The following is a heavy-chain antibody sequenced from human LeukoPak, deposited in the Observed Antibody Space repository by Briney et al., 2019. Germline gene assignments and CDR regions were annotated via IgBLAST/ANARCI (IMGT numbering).Heavy chain of an antibody. Sequence: GGSLRLSCAASGFTFSSYWMHWVRQAPGKGLVWVSRINSDGSSTSYADSVKGRFTISRDNAKNTLYLQMNSLRAEDTAVYYCARGGDSSGFDYWGQGTLVTASS. CDR1: GFTFSSYW. D-gene: IGHD3-22*01. CDR2: INSDGSST. V-gene: IGHV3-74*01. CDR3: ARGGDSSGFDY. J-gene: IGHJ4*02.